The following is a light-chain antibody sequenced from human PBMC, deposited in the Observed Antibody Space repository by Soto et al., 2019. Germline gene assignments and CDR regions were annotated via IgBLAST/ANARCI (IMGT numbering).Light chain of an antibody. J-gene: IGLJ2*01. V-gene: IGLV3-1*01. CDR1: KLGDKY. CDR3: QAWDSSTRVV. CDR2: QDS. Sequence: SYELTQPLSVSGSPGQTASITCSGDKLGDKYACWYQQKPGQSPVLVIYQDSKRPSGIPERFSGSNSGNTATLTISGTQAMDEADYYCQAWDSSTRVVFGGGTELTVL.